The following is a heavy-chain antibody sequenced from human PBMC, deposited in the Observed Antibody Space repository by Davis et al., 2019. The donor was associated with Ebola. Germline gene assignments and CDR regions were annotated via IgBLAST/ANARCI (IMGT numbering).Heavy chain of an antibody. CDR2: IKQDGSEK. J-gene: IGHJ6*02. Sequence: GESPKISCAASGFTFSSYWMSWVRQAPGKGLEWVANIKQDGSEKYYVDSVKGRFTISRDNAKNSLYLQMNSLRAEDTAVYYCATDTAMVYYYGMDVWGQGTTVTVSS. CDR3: ATDTAMVYYYGMDV. CDR1: GFTFSSYW. D-gene: IGHD5-18*01. V-gene: IGHV3-7*03.